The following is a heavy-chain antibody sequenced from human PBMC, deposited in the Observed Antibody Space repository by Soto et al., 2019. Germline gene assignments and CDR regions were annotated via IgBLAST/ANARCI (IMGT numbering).Heavy chain of an antibody. CDR2: ISRYGDIT. CDR1: GFTFNIYA. Sequence: EVQLLESGGDLIQPWGSLRLSCAASGFTFNIYAMTWVRQAPGKGLEWVSAISRYGDITYYADSVEGRFSISRDNSKNTLYLQMNSLRAEDTAVYYCAKDRYLDHDSRGYLCDNWGQGTLVTVSS. CDR3: AKDRYLDHDSRGYLCDN. D-gene: IGHD3-22*01. J-gene: IGHJ4*02. V-gene: IGHV3-23*01.